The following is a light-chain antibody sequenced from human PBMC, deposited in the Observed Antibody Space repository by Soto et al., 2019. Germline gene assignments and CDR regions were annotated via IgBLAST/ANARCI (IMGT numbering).Light chain of an antibody. J-gene: IGLJ1*01. Sequence: QAVVTQEPSLTVSPGGTVTLTCASSTGAVTTGNWPHWFQQKPGQTPRTLIYDTNNRHSWTPARFSGSLLGGKAALTLSDAQPEDEADYYCLLIYENGGEVFGAGTKLTVL. CDR1: TGAVTTGNW. V-gene: IGLV7-46*01. CDR2: DTN. CDR3: LLIYENGGEV.